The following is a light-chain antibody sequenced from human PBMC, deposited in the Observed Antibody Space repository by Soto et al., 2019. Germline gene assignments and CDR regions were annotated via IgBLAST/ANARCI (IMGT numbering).Light chain of an antibody. CDR2: GNS. Sequence: QSVLTQPPSVSGAPGQRVTISCTGSSSNIGAGYDVHWYQQLPGTAPKLLIYGNSNRPSGVPDRFFGSKSGTSAYLAITGLQAEDEADYYCQSYDSSLSGYVFGTGTKLTVL. CDR3: QSYDSSLSGYV. V-gene: IGLV1-40*01. CDR1: SSNIGAGYD. J-gene: IGLJ1*01.